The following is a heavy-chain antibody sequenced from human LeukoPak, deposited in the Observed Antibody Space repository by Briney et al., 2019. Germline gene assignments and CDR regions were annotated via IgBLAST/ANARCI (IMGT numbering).Heavy chain of an antibody. Sequence: GGSLRLSCAASGFTVSSNYMSWVRQAPGKGLEWVSIIYRVGSTFYSDSVEGRFTISRDNSKNTLYLQMNSLRVEDTAIYYCARDGGNNSWYGMDVWGQGTTVTVSS. CDR2: IYRVGST. V-gene: IGHV3-66*01. D-gene: IGHD4-23*01. J-gene: IGHJ6*02. CDR3: ARDGGNNSWYGMDV. CDR1: GFTVSSNY.